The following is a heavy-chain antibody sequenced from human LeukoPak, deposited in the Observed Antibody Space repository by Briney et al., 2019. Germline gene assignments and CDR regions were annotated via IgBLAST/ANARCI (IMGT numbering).Heavy chain of an antibody. D-gene: IGHD3-22*01. CDR2: INPNSGGT. J-gene: IGHJ3*02. Sequence: GASVKVSCKASGYTFTCYYMHWVRQAPGQGLEWMGRINPNSGGTNYAQKFQGRVTMTRDTSISTAYMELSRLRSDDTAVYYCARVRITMINDAFDIWGQGTMATVSS. V-gene: IGHV1-2*06. CDR1: GYTFTCYY. CDR3: ARVRITMINDAFDI.